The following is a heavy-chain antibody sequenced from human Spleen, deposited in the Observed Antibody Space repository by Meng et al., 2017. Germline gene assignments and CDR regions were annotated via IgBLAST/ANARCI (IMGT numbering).Heavy chain of an antibody. D-gene: IGHD4-11*01. J-gene: IGHJ4*02. CDR3: ARGPTTMAHDFDY. CDR2: ITHSGST. CDR1: GGSFSDYY. V-gene: IGHV4-34*01. Sequence: QVQLQWWGAGLLKPSETLSLTCVVSGGSFSDYYWSWIRQPPGKGLEWIGEITHSGSTNYNPYLESRATISVDTSQNNLSLKLSSVTAADSAVYYCARGPTTMAHDFDYWGQGTLVTVSS.